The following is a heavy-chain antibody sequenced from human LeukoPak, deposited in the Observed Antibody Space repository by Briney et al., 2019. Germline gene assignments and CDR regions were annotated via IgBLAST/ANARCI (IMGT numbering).Heavy chain of an antibody. CDR2: INHSGST. CDR1: GGSFSGYY. D-gene: IGHD6-6*01. J-gene: IGHJ4*02. V-gene: IGHV4-34*01. Sequence: SETLSLTCAVYGGSFSGYYWSWIRQPPGKGLEWIGEINHSGSTNYNPSLKSRVTISVDTSKTQFSLKLSSVTAADAAVYCCARVLEYSSSYYFDYWGQGTLVTVSS. CDR3: ARVLEYSSSYYFDY.